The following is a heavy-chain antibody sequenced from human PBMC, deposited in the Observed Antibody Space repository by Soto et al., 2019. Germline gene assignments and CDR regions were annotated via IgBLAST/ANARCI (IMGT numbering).Heavy chain of an antibody. Sequence: PGGSLRLSCAASGFTFSSYAMSWVRQAPGKGLEWVSAISGSGGSTYYADSVKGRFTISRDNSKNTLYLQMNSLRAEDTAVYYCAKDGEEKQLVKGYYYYGMDVWGQGTTVTVSS. CDR1: GFTFSSYA. D-gene: IGHD6-6*01. V-gene: IGHV3-23*01. CDR3: AKDGEEKQLVKGYYYYGMDV. CDR2: ISGSGGST. J-gene: IGHJ6*02.